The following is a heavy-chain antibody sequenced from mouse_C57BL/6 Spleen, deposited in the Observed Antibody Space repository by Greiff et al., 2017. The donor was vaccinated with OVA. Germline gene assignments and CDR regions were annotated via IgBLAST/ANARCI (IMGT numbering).Heavy chain of an antibody. D-gene: IGHD4-1*01. CDR2: ISSGSSTI. CDR1: GFTFSDYG. CDR3: ARKESNWEYFDY. J-gene: IGHJ2*01. Sequence: EVQLQESGGGLVKPGGSLKLSCAASGFTFSDYGMHWVRQAPEKGLEWVAYISSGSSTIYYADTVKGRFTISRDNAKNTLFLQMTSLRSEDTAMYYCARKESNWEYFDYWGQGTTLTVSS. V-gene: IGHV5-17*01.